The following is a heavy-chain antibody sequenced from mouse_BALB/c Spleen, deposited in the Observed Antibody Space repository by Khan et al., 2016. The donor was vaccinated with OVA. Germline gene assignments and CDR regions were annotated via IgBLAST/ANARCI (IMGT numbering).Heavy chain of an antibody. CDR3: TRTRYGAFAY. V-gene: IGHV1-53*01. CDR2: INPSNGGT. J-gene: IGHJ3*01. D-gene: IGHD1-1*02. CDR1: GYTFTSYS. Sequence: QVQLQQSGAELAKPGASVRLSCKASGYTFTSYSLHWVKQRPGQGLEWIGYINPSNGGTNYNENFKNKATLTVDKSSSTAYMQLSSLTSEDSAVYYCTRTRYGAFAYWGQGTLVTVSA.